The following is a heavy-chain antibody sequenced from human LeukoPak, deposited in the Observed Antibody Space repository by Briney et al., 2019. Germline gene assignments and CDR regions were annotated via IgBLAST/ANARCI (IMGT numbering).Heavy chain of an antibody. Sequence: ASVKVSCKASGYTFTGYFIHWVRQAPGQGLEWMGWINPNSGGTNYAQKFQGRVTMTRDTSISTAYMELSRLRSDDTAVYYCAREGGGSYAPFDYWGQGTLVTVSS. CDR2: INPNSGGT. CDR3: AREGGGSYAPFDY. CDR1: GYTFTGYF. V-gene: IGHV1-2*02. J-gene: IGHJ4*02. D-gene: IGHD1-26*01.